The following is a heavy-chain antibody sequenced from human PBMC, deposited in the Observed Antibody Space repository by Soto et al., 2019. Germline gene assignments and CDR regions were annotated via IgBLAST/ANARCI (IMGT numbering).Heavy chain of an antibody. CDR2: ISWDGGST. V-gene: IGHV3-43*01. J-gene: IGHJ6*02. CDR3: AKEIAAAGDHYYYYGMDV. D-gene: IGHD6-13*01. Sequence: GGSLRLSCAASGFTFDDYTMHWVRQAPGKGLEWVSLISWDGGSTYYADSVKGRFTISRDNSKNSLYLQMNSLRTEDTALYYCAKEIAAAGDHYYYYGMDVWGQGTTVTVSS. CDR1: GFTFDDYT.